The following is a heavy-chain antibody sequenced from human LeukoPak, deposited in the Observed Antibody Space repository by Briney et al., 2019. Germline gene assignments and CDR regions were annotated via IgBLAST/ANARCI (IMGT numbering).Heavy chain of an antibody. CDR2: IYYSGST. D-gene: IGHD3-10*01. CDR3: ARGDYYAVDP. J-gene: IGHJ5*02. V-gene: IGHV4-31*03. Sequence: NASETLSLTCTVSGGSISSGGYYWSWIRQHPGKGLEWIGYIYYSGSTYYNPSLKSRVTISVDTSKNQFSLKLSSVTAADTAVYYCARGDYYAVDPWGQGTLATVSS. CDR1: GGSISSGGYY.